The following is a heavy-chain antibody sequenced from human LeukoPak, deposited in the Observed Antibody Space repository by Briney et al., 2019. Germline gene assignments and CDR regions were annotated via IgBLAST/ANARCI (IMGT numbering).Heavy chain of an antibody. V-gene: IGHV1-46*01. Sequence: GASVKVSCKASGYSFTSYYMHWVRQAPGQGLEWMGIINPSGGSTSYAQKFQGRVTITADESTSTAYMELSSLRSEDTAVYYCAREGYYLDYWGQGTLVTVSS. CDR2: INPSGGST. CDR3: AREGYYLDY. CDR1: GYSFTSYY. J-gene: IGHJ4*02.